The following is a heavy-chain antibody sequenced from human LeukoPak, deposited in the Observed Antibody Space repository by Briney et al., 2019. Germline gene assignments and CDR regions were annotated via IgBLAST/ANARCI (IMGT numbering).Heavy chain of an antibody. V-gene: IGHV3-23*01. CDR1: GFTFSSNA. D-gene: IGHD5-18*01. CDR3: AKVRIQLWPLTFDY. Sequence: GGSLRLSCAASGFTFSSNAMSWGRQAPGKGLEWVSVISGSGGSTYYADSVKGRFTISRDNSKNTLYLQMNSLRAEDTAVYYCAKVRIQLWPLTFDYWGQGTLVTVSS. CDR2: ISGSGGST. J-gene: IGHJ4*02.